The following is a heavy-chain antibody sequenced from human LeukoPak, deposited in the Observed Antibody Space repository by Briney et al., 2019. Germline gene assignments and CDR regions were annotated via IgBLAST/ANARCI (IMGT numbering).Heavy chain of an antibody. V-gene: IGHV3-23*01. CDR2: ISGSGGNT. CDR3: AKDKGYCSSISCYEVWAFDY. D-gene: IGHD2-2*01. CDR1: GFTSSSYG. J-gene: IGHJ4*02. Sequence: PGGTLRLSCAASGFTSSSYGMSWVRQAPGKGLEWVSSISGSGGNTFYAHSVKGRFTISRDNSKNTLYLQMNSLRAEDTAVYYCAKDKGYCSSISCYEVWAFDYWGQGTLVTVSS.